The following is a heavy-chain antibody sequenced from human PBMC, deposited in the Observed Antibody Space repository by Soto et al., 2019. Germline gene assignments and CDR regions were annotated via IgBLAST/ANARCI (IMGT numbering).Heavy chain of an antibody. V-gene: IGHV1-18*01. D-gene: IGHD4-17*01. CDR2: ISAYNGNT. CDR1: GYTFSNYG. Sequence: QVQLVQSGAEVKRPGASVRVSCKASGYTFSNYGVTWVRQAPGQGLEWMGWISAYNGNTNIAQKFQGRITMTTDTSTSTAYMELSSLRSDDTAVYYCARSHGDYAGYWGQGTLVTVSS. J-gene: IGHJ4*02. CDR3: ARSHGDYAGY.